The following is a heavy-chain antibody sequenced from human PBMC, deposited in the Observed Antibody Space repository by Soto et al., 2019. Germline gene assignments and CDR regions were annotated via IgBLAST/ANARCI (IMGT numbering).Heavy chain of an antibody. Sequence: GGSLRLSCAASGFTFSSYAMSWVRQAPGKGLEWVSAISGSGGSTYYADSVKGRFTISRDNSKNTLYLQMNSLRAEDTAVYYCAKARGWEQWLAVSYYMDVWGKGTTVTVSS. CDR3: AKARGWEQWLAVSYYMDV. D-gene: IGHD6-19*01. V-gene: IGHV3-23*01. CDR2: ISGSGGST. J-gene: IGHJ6*03. CDR1: GFTFSSYA.